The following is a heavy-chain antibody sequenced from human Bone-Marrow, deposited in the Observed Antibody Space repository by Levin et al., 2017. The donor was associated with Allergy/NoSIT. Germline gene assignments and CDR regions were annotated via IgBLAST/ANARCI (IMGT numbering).Heavy chain of an antibody. V-gene: IGHV4-39*01. CDR2: IYYSGST. J-gene: IGHJ4*02. CDR3: ARHGNSGYDSQRSGDFDY. CDR1: GGSISSSSYY. Sequence: PSETLSLTCTVSGGSISSSSYYWGWIRQPPGKGLEWIGSIYYSGSTYYNPSLKSRVTISVDTSKNQFSLKLSSVTAADTAVYYCARHGNSGYDSQRSGDFDYWGQGTLVTVSS. D-gene: IGHD5-12*01.